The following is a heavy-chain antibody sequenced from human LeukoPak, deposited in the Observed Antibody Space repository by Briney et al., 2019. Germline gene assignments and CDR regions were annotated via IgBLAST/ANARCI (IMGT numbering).Heavy chain of an antibody. CDR3: AKSHSSSWYRTNYYYYYGMDV. CDR2: ISGSGGST. J-gene: IGHJ6*02. V-gene: IGHV3-23*01. CDR1: GFTFSSYA. Sequence: PGGSLRLSCAASGFTFSSYAMSWVRQAPGKGLEWVSAISGSGGSTYHADSVKGRFTISRDNSKNTLYLQMNSLRAEDTAVYYCAKSHSSSWYRTNYYYYYGMDVWGQGTTVTVSS. D-gene: IGHD6-13*01.